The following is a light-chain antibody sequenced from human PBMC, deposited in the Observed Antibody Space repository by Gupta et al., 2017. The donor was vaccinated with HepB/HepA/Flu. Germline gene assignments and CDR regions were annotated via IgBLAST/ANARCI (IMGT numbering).Light chain of an antibody. Sequence: DIVMTLSPLSLPVTPGEPASISCRSSQSLLLSNGYNYLDWYLQKPGQSPQLLIYLGSNRASGVPYRFSGSGSGTDFTLKISRVEAEDVGVYYCMQALQTPLTFGGGTKVEIK. CDR1: QSLLLSNGYNY. CDR2: LGS. CDR3: MQALQTPLT. J-gene: IGKJ4*01. V-gene: IGKV2-28*01.